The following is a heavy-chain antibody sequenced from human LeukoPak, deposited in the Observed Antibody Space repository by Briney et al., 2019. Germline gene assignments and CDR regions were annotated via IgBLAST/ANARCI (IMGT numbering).Heavy chain of an antibody. CDR1: GFTFSDHY. J-gene: IGHJ6*02. D-gene: IGHD4-17*01. CDR2: TRTKAKDYTT. V-gene: IGHV3-72*01. Sequence: SGGSLRLSCATSGFTFSDHYMDWARQARGKGLEWVARTRTKAKDYTTEYAASVKGRFTVSRDESMHSLYLQMNSLKTEDTAVYYCARGPTVTFNYHYGMDVWGQGTTVTVSS. CDR3: ARGPTVTFNYHYGMDV.